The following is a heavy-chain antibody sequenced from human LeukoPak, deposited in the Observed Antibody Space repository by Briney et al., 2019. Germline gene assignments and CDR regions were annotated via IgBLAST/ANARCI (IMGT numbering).Heavy chain of an antibody. Sequence: SETLSLTCAVSGASVSSNTWWSWVRQPPGKGLEWIGEIFHNGDTNYNPSLKSRVSISIDESKNQISLMVGSVTAADTAIYYCARGLGGSYRGPRAIDYWGQGTLVTVSS. V-gene: IGHV4-4*02. J-gene: IGHJ4*02. CDR2: IFHNGDT. D-gene: IGHD1-26*01. CDR1: GASVSSNTW. CDR3: ARGLGGSYRGPRAIDY.